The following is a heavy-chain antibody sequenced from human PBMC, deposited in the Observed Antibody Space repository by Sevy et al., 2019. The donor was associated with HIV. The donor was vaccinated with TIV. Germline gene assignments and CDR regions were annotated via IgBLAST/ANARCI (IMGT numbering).Heavy chain of an antibody. Sequence: GGSLRLSCAASGFTFSDHYMDWVRQAPGKGLEWVARTRNKANSYTTEYAASVKGRFTNSRDDSKNSLYLQMNSLKTEDTAVYYCARGTDFRTGYYYYGMDVWGQGTTVTVSS. J-gene: IGHJ6*02. V-gene: IGHV3-72*01. D-gene: IGHD3-3*01. CDR3: ARGTDFRTGYYYYGMDV. CDR2: TRNKANSYTT. CDR1: GFTFSDHY.